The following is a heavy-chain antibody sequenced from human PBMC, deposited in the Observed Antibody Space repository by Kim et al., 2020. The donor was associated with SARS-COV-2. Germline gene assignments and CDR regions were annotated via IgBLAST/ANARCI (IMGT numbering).Heavy chain of an antibody. CDR1: GYSFTSYW. J-gene: IGHJ5*02. CDR3: ARRPLTGTTGRAWFAP. Sequence: GESLKISCKGSGYSFTSYWIGWVRQMPGKGLEWMGIIYPGDSDTRYSPSFQGQVTISADKSISTAYLQWSSLKASDTAMYYCARRPLTGTTGRAWFAPWGQGTLVTVSS. V-gene: IGHV5-51*01. D-gene: IGHD1-7*01. CDR2: IYPGDSDT.